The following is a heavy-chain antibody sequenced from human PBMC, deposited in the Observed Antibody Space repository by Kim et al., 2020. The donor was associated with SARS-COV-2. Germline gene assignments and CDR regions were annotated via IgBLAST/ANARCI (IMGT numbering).Heavy chain of an antibody. V-gene: IGHV5-10-1*01. Sequence: GESLKISCKGSGYSFTTYWINWVRQVPGRGLEWMAKVDPSDSETHYSPSFQGRVTSSVDKSISTAYLQWSSLGASDTAIYYCARLYYDRSGRWDAFDIWGQGTMVTVSS. CDR2: VDPSDSET. D-gene: IGHD3-22*01. CDR3: ARLYYDRSGRWDAFDI. J-gene: IGHJ3*02. CDR1: GYSFTTYW.